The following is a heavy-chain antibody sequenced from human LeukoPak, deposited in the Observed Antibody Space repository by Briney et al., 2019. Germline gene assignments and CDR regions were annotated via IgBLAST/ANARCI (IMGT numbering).Heavy chain of an antibody. D-gene: IGHD2-2*01. J-gene: IGHJ2*01. CDR1: GFTVSSNY. Sequence: PGGSLRLSCAASGFTVSSNYMNWVRQAPGKGLECVSVIYSGGNIYYADSVKGRFTISRHNSKNTLYLQMNSLRAEDTAVYYCARDRWDRYASRYFDLWGRGTLVTVSS. CDR2: IYSGGNI. CDR3: ARDRWDRYASRYFDL. V-gene: IGHV3-53*01.